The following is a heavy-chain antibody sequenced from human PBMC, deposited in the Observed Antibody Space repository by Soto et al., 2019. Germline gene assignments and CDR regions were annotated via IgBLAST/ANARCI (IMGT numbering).Heavy chain of an antibody. CDR1: GGPITSGDYF. D-gene: IGHD3-22*01. V-gene: IGHV4-30-4*01. Sequence: PSETLSLTFGVSGGPITSGDYFWSWLRQPPGKGLEWIGSIFYTGSTYYIPSLKSRLTISLGTPMNQFSLKLSSVTAADTAVYYCARGYYESSDYFGGTPIFDYGVQGPLAT. CDR3: ARGYYESSDYFGGTPIFDY. J-gene: IGHJ4*02. CDR2: IFYTGST.